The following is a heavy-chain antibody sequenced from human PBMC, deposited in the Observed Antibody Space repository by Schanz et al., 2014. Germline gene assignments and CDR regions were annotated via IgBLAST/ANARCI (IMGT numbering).Heavy chain of an antibody. CDR2: INSDGSST. CDR3: AKGGGTVVDY. V-gene: IGHV3-74*02. CDR1: GFTFSTCA. D-gene: IGHD4-17*01. Sequence: VQLVESGGGVVQPGRSLRLSCAASGFTFSTCAMHWVRQAPGKGLVWVSRINSDGSSTSYADSVKGRFTISRDNAKNTLYLQMNSLRAEDTAVYYCAKGGGTVVDYWGQGTLVTVSS. J-gene: IGHJ4*02.